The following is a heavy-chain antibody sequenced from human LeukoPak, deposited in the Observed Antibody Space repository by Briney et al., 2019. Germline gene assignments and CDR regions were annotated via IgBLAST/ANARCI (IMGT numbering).Heavy chain of an antibody. V-gene: IGHV3-30*18. J-gene: IGHJ6*02. CDR2: ISYDGSNK. CDR1: GFTFSSYG. Sequence: GGSLRLSCAASGFTFSSYGMHWVRQAPGKGLEWVAVISYDGSNKYYADSVKGRFTISRDNSKNTLYLQMNSLRAEDTAVYYCAKEYGGGNYYYYGMDVWGQGTTVTVSS. D-gene: IGHD4-23*01. CDR3: AKEYGGGNYYYYGMDV.